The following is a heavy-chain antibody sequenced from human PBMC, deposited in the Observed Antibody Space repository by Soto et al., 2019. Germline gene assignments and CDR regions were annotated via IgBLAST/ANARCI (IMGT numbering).Heavy chain of an antibody. V-gene: IGHV3-30*18. CDR1: GFTFSSYG. J-gene: IGHJ4*02. CDR3: AKDGGIAVVVPLDY. CDR2: ISYDGSNK. Sequence: QVQLVESGGGVVQPGRSLRLSCAASGFTFSSYGMDWVRQAPGKGLEWVAVISYDGSNKYYADSVKGRFTISRDNSKNTLYLQMNSLRAEDTAVYYCAKDGGIAVVVPLDYWGQGTLVTVSS. D-gene: IGHD6-19*01.